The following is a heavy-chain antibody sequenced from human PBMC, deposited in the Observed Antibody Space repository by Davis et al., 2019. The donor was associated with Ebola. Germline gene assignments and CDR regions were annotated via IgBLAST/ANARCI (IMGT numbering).Heavy chain of an antibody. Sequence: GESLKISCAASGFTFSDYYMSWIRQAPGKGLEWVSYISSSGSTIYYADSVKGRFTISRDNAKNSLYLQMNSLRAEDTAVYYCARSDLLPGSKGKQYQLLSSRYYWGQGTLVTVSS. J-gene: IGHJ4*02. CDR2: ISSSGSTI. V-gene: IGHV3-11*01. CDR1: GFTFSDYY. D-gene: IGHD2-2*01. CDR3: ARSDLLPGSKGKQYQLLSSRYY.